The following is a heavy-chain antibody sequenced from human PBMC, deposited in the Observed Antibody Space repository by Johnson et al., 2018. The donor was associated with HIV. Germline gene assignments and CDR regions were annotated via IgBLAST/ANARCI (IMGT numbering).Heavy chain of an antibody. Sequence: QVQLVESGGGLVKPGGSLRLSCAASGFIFSDHYMSWVRQAPGKGLEWVSYISNSGSSIYYADSVKGRFTISRDNSKNTLYLQINSLRAEDTAVYYCAKGQTGYSSSWDSGGAFDIWGQGTMVTVSS. D-gene: IGHD6-13*01. CDR3: AKGQTGYSSSWDSGGAFDI. CDR2: ISNSGSSI. J-gene: IGHJ3*02. V-gene: IGHV3-11*04. CDR1: GFIFSDHY.